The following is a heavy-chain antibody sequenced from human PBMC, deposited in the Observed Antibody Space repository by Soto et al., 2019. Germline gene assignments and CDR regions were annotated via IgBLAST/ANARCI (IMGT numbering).Heavy chain of an antibody. V-gene: IGHV3-53*01. CDR1: GFTVSSNY. J-gene: IGHJ4*01. CDR2: IYSGGST. Sequence: GGSLRLSCAASGFTVSSNYMSWVRQAPGKGLEWVSVIYSGGSTYYADSVKGRFTISRDNSKNTLYLQMNSLRAEDTAVYYCARSHRYDSSGYYLYYFDYWGHGTLVTVSS. D-gene: IGHD3-22*01. CDR3: ARSHRYDSSGYYLYYFDY.